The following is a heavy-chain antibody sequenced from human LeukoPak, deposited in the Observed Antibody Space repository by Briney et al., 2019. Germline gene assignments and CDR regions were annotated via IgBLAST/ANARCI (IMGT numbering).Heavy chain of an antibody. CDR3: ASSDYGGNLFDY. D-gene: IGHD4-23*01. Sequence: ASVKVSCKASGYTFTGYFMHWVRQAPGQGLEWMGWINPNSGGTNYAQKFQGRVTMTRDTSISTAYMELSRLRSDDTAVYYCASSDYGGNLFDYWGQGTLVTVSS. CDR1: GYTFTGYF. V-gene: IGHV1-2*02. CDR2: INPNSGGT. J-gene: IGHJ4*02.